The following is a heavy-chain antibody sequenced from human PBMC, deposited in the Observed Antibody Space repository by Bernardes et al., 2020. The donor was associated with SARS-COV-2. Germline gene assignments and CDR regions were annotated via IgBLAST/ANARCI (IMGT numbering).Heavy chain of an antibody. CDR3: GSVTWSQRDHFDI. D-gene: IGHD3-16*01. CDR2: FNPSGSDT. CDR1: GYKFNDYY. J-gene: IGHJ3*02. V-gene: IGHV1-2*02. Sequence: VKVSCKASGYKFNDYYLHWVRQAPGQGLGWMGWFNPSGSDTNYAQNFKGRVTMTRETSINTAYMELSRLNSDDTAVYYFGSVTWSQRDHFDISRQGTLVTVSS.